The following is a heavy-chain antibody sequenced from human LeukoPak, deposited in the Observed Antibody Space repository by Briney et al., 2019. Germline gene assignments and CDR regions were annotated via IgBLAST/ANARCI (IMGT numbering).Heavy chain of an antibody. CDR1: SGSISGYY. V-gene: IGHV4-59*08. CDR3: ARQGNDILTGYPLDY. D-gene: IGHD3-9*01. CDR2: IYYSGST. Sequence: SETLSLTCNVSSGSISGYYWTWLRQPPGKGLEWIGFIYYSGSTNYNPSLKSRVTISVDTSKNQFSLKLSSVTAADTAVYYCARQGNDILTGYPLDYWGQGTLVTVSS. J-gene: IGHJ4*02.